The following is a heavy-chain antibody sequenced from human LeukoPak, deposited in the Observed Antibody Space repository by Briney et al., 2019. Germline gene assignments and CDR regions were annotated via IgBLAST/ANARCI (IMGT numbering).Heavy chain of an antibody. D-gene: IGHD3-22*01. CDR3: ATGGYYDSSGYYYADFDY. CDR1: GYTLTELS. V-gene: IGHV1-24*01. CDR2: FDPEDGET. J-gene: IGHJ4*02. Sequence: ASVTVSCKVSGYTLTELSMHWVRQAPGKGREWMGGFDPEDGETIYAQKFQGRVTMTEDTSTDTAYMELSSLRSEDTAVYYCATGGYYDSSGYYYADFDYWGQGTLVTVSS.